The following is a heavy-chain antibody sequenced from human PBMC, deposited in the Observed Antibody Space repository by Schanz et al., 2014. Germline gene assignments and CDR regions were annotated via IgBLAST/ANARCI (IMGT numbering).Heavy chain of an antibody. CDR3: ARSEWELPQGVFEY. V-gene: IGHV3-23*01. Sequence: DVQLLESGGGLVQPGGSLRLSCAASGFTFSSYAMSWVRQPPGKGLEWVSSIRGSGGGTDYADSVKGRFTISRDGSKNTLYLQMNSLRAEDTAVYYCARSEWELPQGVFEYWGQGTLVTVSS. J-gene: IGHJ4*02. CDR2: IRGSGGGT. D-gene: IGHD1-26*01. CDR1: GFTFSSYA.